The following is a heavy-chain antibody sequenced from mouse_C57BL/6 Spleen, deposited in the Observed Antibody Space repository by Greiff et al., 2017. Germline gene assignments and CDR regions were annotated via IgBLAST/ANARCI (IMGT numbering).Heavy chain of an antibody. CDR1: GYAFSSYW. D-gene: IGHD1-1*01. Sequence: QVQLQQPGPELVKPGASVKISCKASGYAFSSYWMNWVKQRPGKGLEWIGRIYPGDGNTNYNGKFKGKSTVTEDKSSSTAYMHLSSLTSEDSAVCFCARDSITTVVYFDYWGQGTTVTVSS. CDR2: IYPGDGNT. J-gene: IGHJ2*01. V-gene: IGHV1-82*01. CDR3: ARDSITTVVYFDY.